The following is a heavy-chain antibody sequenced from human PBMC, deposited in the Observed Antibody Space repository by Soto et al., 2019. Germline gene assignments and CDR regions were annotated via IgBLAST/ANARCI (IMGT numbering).Heavy chain of an antibody. CDR3: ARDRLSLTTSLVFDY. J-gene: IGHJ4*02. Sequence: ASVKVSCKASGYSFSNYGFSWLRQAPGQGLEWMGWISAYNGKTDYPQKFQGRVTMTTDTSTSTAYMELRSLRSDDTAVYYCARDRLSLTTSLVFDYWGQGTLVTVSS. CDR1: GYSFSNYG. CDR2: ISAYNGKT. D-gene: IGHD6-25*01. V-gene: IGHV1-18*01.